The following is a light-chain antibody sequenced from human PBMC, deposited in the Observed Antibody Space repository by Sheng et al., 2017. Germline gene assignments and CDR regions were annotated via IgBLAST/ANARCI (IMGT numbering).Light chain of an antibody. V-gene: IGLV3-21*03. CDR2: DDS. J-gene: IGLJ2*01. CDR1: NIGNKN. CDR3: QVWDFGGDPVV. Sequence: SSVLTQPPSVSVALGKTARITCGGNNIGNKNVHWYQQKPGQAPVLVVYDDSDRPLGVPERFSGSNSGNTATLTISRVEAGDEADYYCQVWDFGGDPVVFGGGTKVSVL.